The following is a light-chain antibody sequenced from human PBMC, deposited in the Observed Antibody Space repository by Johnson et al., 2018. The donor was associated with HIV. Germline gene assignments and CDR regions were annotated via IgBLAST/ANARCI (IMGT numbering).Light chain of an antibody. CDR3: GTGDGSLSAGGV. CDR1: SSNIGNNY. Sequence: QSVLTQPPSVSAAPGQKVTISCSGSSSNIGNNYVSWYQQVPGTAPKLHIYDYNRRPSGIPDRFTGSQSGPSATLDITGLHPGDEADYYCGTGDGSLSAGGVFGTGTRLTVL. V-gene: IGLV1-51*01. CDR2: DYN. J-gene: IGLJ1*01.